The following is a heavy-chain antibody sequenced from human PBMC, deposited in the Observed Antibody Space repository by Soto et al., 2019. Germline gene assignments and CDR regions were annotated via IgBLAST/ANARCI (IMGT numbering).Heavy chain of an antibody. CDR3: ARVVSGLLWFGELTSSYWYFDL. CDR2: IYYSGST. Sequence: SETLSLTCTVSGGSISIGGYYWSWIRQHPGKGLEWIGYIYYSGSTYYNPSLKSRVTISVDTSKNQFSLKLSSVTAADTAVYYCARVVSGLLWFGELTSSYWYFDLWGRGTLVTVSS. V-gene: IGHV4-31*03. D-gene: IGHD3-10*01. CDR1: GGSISIGGYY. J-gene: IGHJ2*01.